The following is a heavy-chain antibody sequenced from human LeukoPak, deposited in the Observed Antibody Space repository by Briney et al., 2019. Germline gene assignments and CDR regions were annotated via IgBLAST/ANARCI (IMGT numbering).Heavy chain of an antibody. CDR1: GDSISGCY. J-gene: IGHJ4*02. V-gene: IGHV4-4*07. D-gene: IGHD2-15*01. CDR3: ARDLEDFDSPANDY. Sequence: SETLSLTCTVSGDSISGCYWAWTRQPAGKGLEWIGHIYAPGSSNYSPSFKSRVTMSIDMSNNQFSLRLNSVTAADTAMYYCARDLEDFDSPANDYWGQGTHVIVSP. CDR2: IYAPGSS.